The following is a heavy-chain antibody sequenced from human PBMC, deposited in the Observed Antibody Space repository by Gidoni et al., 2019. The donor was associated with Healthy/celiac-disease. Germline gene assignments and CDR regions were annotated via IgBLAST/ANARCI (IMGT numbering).Heavy chain of an antibody. Sequence: QLQLQESGPGLVKPSETLSLPCTVPGGSISSSSYYWGWIRQPPGKGLEWIGSIYYSGSTYYNPSLKSRVTISVDTSKNQFSLKLSSVTAADTAVYYCASTIAVAGTGWGQGTLVTVSS. CDR2: IYYSGST. CDR3: ASTIAVAGTG. D-gene: IGHD6-19*01. V-gene: IGHV4-39*01. CDR1: GGSISSSSYY. J-gene: IGHJ4*02.